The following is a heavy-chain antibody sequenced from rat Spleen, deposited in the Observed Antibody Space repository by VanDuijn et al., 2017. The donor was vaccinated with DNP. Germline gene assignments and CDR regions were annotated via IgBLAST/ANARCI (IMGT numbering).Heavy chain of an antibody. CDR1: GFIFSNYW. D-gene: IGHD3-2*01. J-gene: IGHJ4*01. CDR3: ARPAPYYYFMDA. CDR2: ISTGGGNT. V-gene: IGHV5-25*01. Sequence: EVQLVESGGGPVQPGRSLKLSCVASGFIFSNYWMTWIRQAPTKGLEWVASISTGGGNTYYRDSVKGRFTISRDNAKSTLYLQMDSLRSEDTANYYCARPAPYYYFMDAWGQGASVTVSS.